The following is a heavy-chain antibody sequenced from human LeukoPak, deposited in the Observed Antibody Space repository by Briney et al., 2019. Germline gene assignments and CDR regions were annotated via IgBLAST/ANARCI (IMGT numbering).Heavy chain of an antibody. J-gene: IGHJ4*02. D-gene: IGHD3-3*01. V-gene: IGHV3-7*01. CDR2: IKQDGSEK. Sequence: GESLRLSCAASGFTFSSYWMSWVRQAPGKGLEWVANIKQDGSEKHYVDSVKGRLTISRDNAKNLLYLQMNSLRVEDTAVYYCAGGPGFLIDCWGQGTLVTVSS. CDR1: GFTFSSYW. CDR3: AGGPGFLIDC.